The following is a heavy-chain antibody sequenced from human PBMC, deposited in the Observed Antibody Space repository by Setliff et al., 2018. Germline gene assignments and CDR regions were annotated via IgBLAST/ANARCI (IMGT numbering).Heavy chain of an antibody. CDR2: INPHGTEK. CDR1: GLSYTNDW. D-gene: IGHD3-16*01. J-gene: IGHJ4*02. V-gene: IGHV3-7*01. CDR3: STELGE. Sequence: PGGSLRLSCTASGLSYTNDWVSWVRQAPGKGLEWLASINPHGTEKYYADSVKGRFSVSRDNAKNSLYLQVNSLRVEDTGVYYCSTELGEWGQGTPVTVSS.